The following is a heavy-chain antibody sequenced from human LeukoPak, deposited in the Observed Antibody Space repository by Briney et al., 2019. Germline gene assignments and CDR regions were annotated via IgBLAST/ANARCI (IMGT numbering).Heavy chain of an antibody. V-gene: IGHV3-30*18. CDR1: GFSIRSYG. D-gene: IGHD3-22*01. CDR3: AKDRYYDSSGPFDY. CDR2: ISHDGSNK. J-gene: IGHJ4*02. Sequence: GGSLRLSCAASGFSIRSYGMHWVRQAPGKGLEWVAVISHDGSNKYYGDSVKGRFTISRDNSENTLYLQMNSLRAEDTAVYYCAKDRYYDSSGPFDYWGQGTLVTVSS.